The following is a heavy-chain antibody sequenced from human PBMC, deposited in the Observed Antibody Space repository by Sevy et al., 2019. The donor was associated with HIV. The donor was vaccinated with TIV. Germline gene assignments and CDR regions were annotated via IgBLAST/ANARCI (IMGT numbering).Heavy chain of an antibody. CDR3: TKRPRGAASYWATGGSPYDAFDI. CDR2: ISGSGGST. V-gene: IGHV3-23*01. Sequence: WGSLRLSCAASGFTFSSYAMSWVRQAPGKGLEWVSAISGSGGSTYYADSVKGRFTISRDNSKNTLYLQINSLRAEDTAVYYCTKRPRGAASYWATGGSPYDAFDIWGQGTMVTVSS. CDR1: GFTFSSYA. J-gene: IGHJ3*02. D-gene: IGHD1-26*01.